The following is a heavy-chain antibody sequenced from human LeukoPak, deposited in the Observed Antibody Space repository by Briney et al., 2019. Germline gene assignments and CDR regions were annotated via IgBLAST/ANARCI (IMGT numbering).Heavy chain of an antibody. J-gene: IGHJ4*02. CDR3: AHSRGLAVAGYFDY. D-gene: IGHD6-19*01. V-gene: IGHV2-5*02. Sequence: SGPTLVKPTQTLTLTCTFSGFSLSPSGVGVGWIRQPPGKALEWLAPIYWDDDQRYKPSLNGSLPLRHDTYKNQVVLTMTNMDPVDTATYYCAHSRGLAVAGYFDYWGQGTLVTVSS. CDR2: IYWDDDQ. CDR1: GFSLSPSGVG.